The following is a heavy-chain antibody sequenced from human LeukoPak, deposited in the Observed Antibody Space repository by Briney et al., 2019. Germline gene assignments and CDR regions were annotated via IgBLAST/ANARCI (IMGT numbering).Heavy chain of an antibody. Sequence: SVKVSCKASGYTFSSSYGISWVRQAPAQGLEWMEWISGYTGNTNYGQKVQGRVTMTTDTSTSTAYMELTSLRSDDTAVYYCARFNDWDGTPDYWGQGTLVTVSS. CDR1: GYTFSSSYG. CDR2: ISGYTGNT. CDR3: ARFNDWDGTPDY. D-gene: IGHD1-1*01. V-gene: IGHV1-18*01. J-gene: IGHJ4*02.